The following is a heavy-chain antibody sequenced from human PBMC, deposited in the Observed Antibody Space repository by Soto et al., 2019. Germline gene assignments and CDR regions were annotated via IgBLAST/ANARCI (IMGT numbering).Heavy chain of an antibody. Sequence: PGPSVKVSCKASGGTFSSYAISWVRQAPGQGLEWMGGIIPIFGTANYAQKFQGRVTITADESTSTAYMELSSLRSEDTAVYYCAREGYSGSQFDYWGQGTLVTVSS. CDR3: AREGYSGSQFDY. V-gene: IGHV1-69*13. J-gene: IGHJ4*02. CDR1: GGTFSSYA. D-gene: IGHD1-26*01. CDR2: IIPIFGTA.